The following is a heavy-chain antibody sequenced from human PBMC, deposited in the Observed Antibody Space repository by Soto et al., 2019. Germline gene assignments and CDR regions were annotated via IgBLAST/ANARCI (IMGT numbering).Heavy chain of an antibody. D-gene: IGHD3-22*01. CDR1: GDSIGTGGYY. CDR2: IHYSGNT. CDR3: ATNHDDISGRTPLLFDS. J-gene: IGHJ4*02. Sequence: QVQLQESGPGLVKPSQTLSLTCTVSGDSIGTGGYYWDWIRQHPGKGPEWIGYIHYSGNTYYNPSLKNRPTISLGPSKNQFSPPLSSVTAPDTAVYYCATNHDDISGRTPLLFDSWGQGTLVTVSS. V-gene: IGHV4-31*03.